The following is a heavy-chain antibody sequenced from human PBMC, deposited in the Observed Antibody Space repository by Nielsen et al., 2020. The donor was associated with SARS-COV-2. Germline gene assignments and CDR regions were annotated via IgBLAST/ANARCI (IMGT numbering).Heavy chain of an antibody. Sequence: WLRQPPGKGLEWVSAISGSGGSTYYADSVKGRFTISRDNSKNTLYLQMNSLRAEDTAVYYCAKDLTMIVVVITTAPYDYWGQGTLVTVSS. J-gene: IGHJ4*02. CDR3: AKDLTMIVVVITTAPYDY. CDR2: ISGSGGST. D-gene: IGHD3-22*01. V-gene: IGHV3-23*01.